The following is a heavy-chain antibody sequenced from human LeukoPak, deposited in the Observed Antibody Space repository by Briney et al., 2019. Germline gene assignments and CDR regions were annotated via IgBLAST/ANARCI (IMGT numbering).Heavy chain of an antibody. CDR1: GASIRNYY. D-gene: IGHD5-24*01. CDR2: IYYTGST. J-gene: IGHJ4*02. Sequence: SETLSLTCTVSGASIRNYYLSWIRQSPGKGLEWIGFIYYTGSTDYNPSLKSRVTISVDTSKNQFSLKLSSVTAADTAVYYCARDRDGYIHFDYWGQGTLVTVSS. V-gene: IGHV4-59*01. CDR3: ARDRDGYIHFDY.